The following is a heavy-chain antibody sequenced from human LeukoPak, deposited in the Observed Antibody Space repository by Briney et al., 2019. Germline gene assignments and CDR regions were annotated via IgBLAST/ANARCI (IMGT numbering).Heavy chain of an antibody. CDR3: ARAALYYGSSGLLGH. V-gene: IGHV1-46*01. CDR1: GYTFINNW. D-gene: IGHD3-22*01. CDR2: INPTGTGT. J-gene: IGHJ4*02. Sequence: ASVKVSCKASGYTFINNWMHWVRQTPGQGLEGIGLINPTGTGTLYAQKFQGRVTMTRDTSTSTAYMELRSLRSDDTAVYYCARAALYYGSSGLLGHWGQGTLVTVSS.